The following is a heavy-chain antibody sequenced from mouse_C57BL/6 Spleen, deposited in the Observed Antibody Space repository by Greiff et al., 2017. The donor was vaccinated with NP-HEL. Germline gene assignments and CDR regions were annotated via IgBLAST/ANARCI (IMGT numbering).Heavy chain of an antibody. Sequence: EVKLVESGEGLVKPGGSLKLSCAASGFTFSSYAMSWVRQTPEKRLEWVAYISSGGDYIYYADTVKGRFTISRDNARNTLYLQMSSLKSEDTAMYYCTREGGDSNYEFTAWFAYWGQGTLVTVSA. V-gene: IGHV5-9-1*02. D-gene: IGHD2-5*01. CDR2: ISSGGDYI. CDR1: GFTFSSYA. CDR3: TREGGDSNYEFTAWFAY. J-gene: IGHJ3*01.